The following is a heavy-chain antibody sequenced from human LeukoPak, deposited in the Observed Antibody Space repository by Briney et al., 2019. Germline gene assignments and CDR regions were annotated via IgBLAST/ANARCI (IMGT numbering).Heavy chain of an antibody. CDR3: VAPRYSSSWYLYYFDY. CDR2: IIPILGIA. V-gene: IGHV1-69*04. J-gene: IGHJ4*02. CDR1: GGTFSSYA. Sequence: ASVKVSCKASGGTFSSYAISWVRQAPGQGLEWMGRIIPILGIANYAQKFQGRVTITADKSTSTAYMELSSLRSEDTAVYYCVAPRYSSSWYLYYFDYWAREPWSPSPQ. D-gene: IGHD6-13*01.